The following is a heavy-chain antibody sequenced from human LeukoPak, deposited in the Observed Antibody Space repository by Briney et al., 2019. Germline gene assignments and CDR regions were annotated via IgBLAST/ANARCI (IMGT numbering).Heavy chain of an antibody. D-gene: IGHD4-17*01. J-gene: IGHJ4*02. V-gene: IGHV5-51*01. CDR2: IYPGDSAT. CDR3: ARHGYGDPALYFDY. CDR1: GYSFTSSL. Sequence: GESLKISCKGSGYSFTSSLIGWVRQMPGKGLGWMGIIYPGDSATRYSPSFQGPVTISADKSISTAYLQWSSLKASDTAMYYCARHGYGDPALYFDYWGQGTLVTVSS.